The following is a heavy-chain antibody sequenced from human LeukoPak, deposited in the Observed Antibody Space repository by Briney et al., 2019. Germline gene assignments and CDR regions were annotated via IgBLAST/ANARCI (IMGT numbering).Heavy chain of an antibody. CDR3: ARTTRTWEDV. D-gene: IGHD1-14*01. V-gene: IGHV3-66*02. J-gene: IGHJ6*04. CDR2: IYSGGST. CDR1: GFTVSSNY. Sequence: GGSLRLSCAASGFTVSSNYMSWVRQAPGKRLEWVSVIYSGGSTYYADSVKGRFTISRDNSKNTLYLQMNSLRAEDTAVYYCARTTRTWEDVWGKGTTVTVSS.